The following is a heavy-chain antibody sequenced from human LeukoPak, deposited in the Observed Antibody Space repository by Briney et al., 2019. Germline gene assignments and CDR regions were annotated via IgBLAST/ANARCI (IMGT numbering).Heavy chain of an antibody. CDR3: ARDLRVGYYGSGSYYNRGKDFDY. CDR1: GFTFSSYS. D-gene: IGHD3-10*01. Sequence: GGSPRLSCAASGFTFSSYSMNWVRQAPGKGLEWVSSISSSSSYIYYADSVKGRFTISRDNAKNSLYLQMNSLRAEDTAVYYCARDLRVGYYGSGSYYNRGKDFDYWGQGTLVTVSS. V-gene: IGHV3-21*01. CDR2: ISSSSSYI. J-gene: IGHJ4*02.